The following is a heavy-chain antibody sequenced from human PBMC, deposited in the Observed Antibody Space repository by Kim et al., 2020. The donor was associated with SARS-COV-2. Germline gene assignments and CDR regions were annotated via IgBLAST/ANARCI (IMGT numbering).Heavy chain of an antibody. CDR3: AKAKGGKYYYGMDV. Sequence: GGSLRLSCAASGFTFSSYGMHWVRQAPGKGLEWVAVISYDGSNKYYADSVKGRFTISRDNSKNTVYLQMNSLRAEDTAVYYCAKAKGGKYYYGMDVWGQGNTVTVSS. V-gene: IGHV3-30*18. CDR2: ISYDGSNK. D-gene: IGHD2-15*01. J-gene: IGHJ6*02. CDR1: GFTFSSYG.